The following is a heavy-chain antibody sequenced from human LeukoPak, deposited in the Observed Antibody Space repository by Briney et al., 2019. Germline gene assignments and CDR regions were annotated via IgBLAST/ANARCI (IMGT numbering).Heavy chain of an antibody. CDR1: GFTFSSYA. J-gene: IGHJ4*02. CDR3: AKDYYDSSGYIFDY. V-gene: IGHV3-23*01. CDR2: ISGSGGSS. Sequence: PGGSLRLSCAASGFTFSSYAMSWVRQAPGKGLEWVSAISGSGGSSYYADSVKGRFTISRDNSKNTLYLQMNSLRAEDTAVYYCAKDYYDSSGYIFDYWGQGTLVTVSS. D-gene: IGHD3-22*01.